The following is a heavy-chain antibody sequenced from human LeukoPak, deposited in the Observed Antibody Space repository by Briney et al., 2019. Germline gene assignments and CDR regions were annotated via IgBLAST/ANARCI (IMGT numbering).Heavy chain of an antibody. Sequence: GGSLRLSCAASGFTFSSYWMNWVRQAPGKGLEWVSSISSSSSYIYYADSVKGRFTISRDDAKNSLYLQMNSLRAEDTAVYYCARVTERWFGELTAYDYWGQGTLVTVSS. J-gene: IGHJ4*02. CDR1: GFTFSSYW. D-gene: IGHD3-10*01. V-gene: IGHV3-21*01. CDR3: ARVTERWFGELTAYDY. CDR2: ISSSSSYI.